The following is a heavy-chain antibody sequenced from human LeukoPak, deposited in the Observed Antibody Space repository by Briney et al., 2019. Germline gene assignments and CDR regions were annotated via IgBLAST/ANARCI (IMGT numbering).Heavy chain of an antibody. J-gene: IGHJ4*02. CDR1: GFTFSRYA. D-gene: IGHD6-13*01. CDR3: VKSSGSSWYMFDY. CDR2: VTSNGGST. V-gene: IGHV3-64D*09. Sequence: GALRLSCSASGFTFSRYAMHWVRQAPGKGLEYVSGVTSNGGSTYYADSVKGRFTISRDNSKNTLYLQMSTLRAEDTAVYYCVKSSGSSWYMFDYWGQGTLVTVPS.